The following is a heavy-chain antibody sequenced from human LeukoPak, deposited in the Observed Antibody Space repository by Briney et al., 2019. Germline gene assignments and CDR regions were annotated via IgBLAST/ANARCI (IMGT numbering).Heavy chain of an antibody. D-gene: IGHD2-2*01. J-gene: IGHJ4*02. CDR2: ITSTSTYI. CDR1: GFTFNIYS. V-gene: IGHV3-21*04. CDR3: AKARCRGTSCYQVDY. Sequence: PGGSLRLSCSASGFTFNIYSLNWVRQAPGKGLEWVSSITSTSTYIYYADSVKGRFTISRDNAQNSLYLQMNSLRAEDTAVYYCAKARCRGTSCYQVDYWGQGTLVTVSS.